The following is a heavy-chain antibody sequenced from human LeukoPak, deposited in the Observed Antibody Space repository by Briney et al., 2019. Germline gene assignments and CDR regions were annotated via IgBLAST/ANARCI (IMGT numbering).Heavy chain of an antibody. CDR3: AKVHYASGSSGSAFDI. CDR1: GFTFSSYW. V-gene: IGHV3-23*01. D-gene: IGHD3-10*01. CDR2: ISGRGDRT. Sequence: GGSLRLSCAASGFTFSSYWMSWVRQAPGKGLEWVSGISGRGDRTYYADSVKGRFTISRDNSKNTLYLQMNSLRADDTAVYYCAKVHYASGSSGSAFDIWGQGTTVTVSS. J-gene: IGHJ3*02.